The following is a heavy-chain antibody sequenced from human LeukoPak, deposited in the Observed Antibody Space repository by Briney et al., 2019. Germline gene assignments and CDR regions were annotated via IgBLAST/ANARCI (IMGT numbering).Heavy chain of an antibody. V-gene: IGHV4-59*01. Sequence: SETLSLTCTVSGGSISSYYWSWIRQPPGKGLEWIGYIYYSGSTNYNPSLKSRVTISVDTSKNQFSLKLSSVTAADTAVYYCAREDCSGGSRPFDPWGQGTLVTVSS. CDR2: IYYSGST. J-gene: IGHJ5*02. CDR3: AREDCSGGSRPFDP. D-gene: IGHD2-15*01. CDR1: GGSISSYY.